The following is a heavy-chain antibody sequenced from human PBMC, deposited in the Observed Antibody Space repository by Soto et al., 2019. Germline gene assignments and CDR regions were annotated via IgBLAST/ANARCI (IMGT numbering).Heavy chain of an antibody. J-gene: IGHJ5*02. CDR1: GFTFSSYA. Sequence: ESLQLSFAASGFTFSSYAMSGVRQAPGKGLEWVSAISGSGGSTYYADSVKGRFTISRDNSKNTLYLQMNSLRAEDTAVYYCAKDGTYYDILTGYYSRWFDPWGQGTLVTVSS. CDR3: AKDGTYYDILTGYYSRWFDP. D-gene: IGHD3-9*01. V-gene: IGHV3-23*01. CDR2: ISGSGGST.